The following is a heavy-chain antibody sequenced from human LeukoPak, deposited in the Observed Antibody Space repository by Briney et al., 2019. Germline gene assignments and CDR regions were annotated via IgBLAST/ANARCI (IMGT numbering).Heavy chain of an antibody. CDR1: GFTFSDHH. J-gene: IGHJ4*02. CDR3: TRIFYYGSSGYYPDH. D-gene: IGHD3-22*01. CDR2: SRNKDRGYST. V-gene: IGHV3-72*01. Sequence: PAGSRRLSCAASGFTFSDHHMDWVRQPPGKGLEWIGRSRNKDRGYSTVYAASVKGRFTISRDEPKNSLYLQMSSLKTEDTAVYYCTRIFYYGSSGYYPDHWGQGTLVTVSS.